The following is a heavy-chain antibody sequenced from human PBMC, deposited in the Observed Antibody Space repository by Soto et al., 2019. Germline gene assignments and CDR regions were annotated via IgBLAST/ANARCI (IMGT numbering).Heavy chain of an antibody. CDR1: GDSVPSNSAA. J-gene: IGHJ6*02. CDR2: TYYRSKWYN. CDR3: AREGEVVVPAARDLGMDV. Sequence: SQTLSLTCAISGDSVPSNSAAWNWIRQSPSRGLEWLGRTYYRSKWYNDYAVSVKSRITINPDTSKNQFSLQLNSVTPEDTAVYYCAREGEVVVPAARDLGMDVWGQGTTVTVSS. D-gene: IGHD2-2*01. V-gene: IGHV6-1*01.